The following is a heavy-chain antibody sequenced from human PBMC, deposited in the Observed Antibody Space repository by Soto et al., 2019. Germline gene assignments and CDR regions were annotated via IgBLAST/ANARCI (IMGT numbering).Heavy chain of an antibody. CDR1: GGSVCSGSYY. D-gene: IGHD3-10*01. Sequence: SETLSLTCTVSGGSVCSGSYYWSWIRQPPGKGLEWIGYIYYSGSTNYNPSLKSRVTISVDTSKNQFSLKLSSVTAADTAVYYCARESPLMAAMVRGVNYYGMDVWGQGTTVTVSS. CDR2: IYYSGST. V-gene: IGHV4-61*01. CDR3: ARESPLMAAMVRGVNYYGMDV. J-gene: IGHJ6*02.